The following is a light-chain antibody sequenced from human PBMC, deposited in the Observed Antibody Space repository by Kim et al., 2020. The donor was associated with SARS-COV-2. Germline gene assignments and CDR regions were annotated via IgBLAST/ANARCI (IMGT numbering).Light chain of an antibody. CDR3: NSRDSSGNLYV. CDR1: SLRTYY. Sequence: SSELTQDPAVSVALGQTVSFTCQGDSLRTYYAGWYQQKPGQAPVLVIYGKNNRPSGIPDRFSGSSSGDTASLTITGAQAEDEADYYCNSRDSSGNLYVFGIGTKVTVL. J-gene: IGLJ1*01. CDR2: GKN. V-gene: IGLV3-19*01.